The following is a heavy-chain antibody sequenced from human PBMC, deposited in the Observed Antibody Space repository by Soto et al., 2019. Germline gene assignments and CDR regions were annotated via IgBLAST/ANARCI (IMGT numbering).Heavy chain of an antibody. CDR2: INPSGGST. CDR1: GYTFTSYY. Sequence: ASVKVSCKASGYTFTSYYMHWVRQAPGQGLEWMGIINPSGGSTSYAQKFQGRVTMTRDTSTSTVYMELSSLRSEDTAVYYCARDQYEAYCGGACGAPVFDYWGQGILVTVSS. CDR3: ARDQYEAYCGGACGAPVFDY. V-gene: IGHV1-46*01. D-gene: IGHD2-21*02. J-gene: IGHJ4*02.